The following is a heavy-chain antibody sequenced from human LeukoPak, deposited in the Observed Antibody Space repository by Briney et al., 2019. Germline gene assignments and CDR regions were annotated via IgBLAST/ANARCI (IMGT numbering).Heavy chain of an antibody. CDR2: MNPNSGNT. CDR3: ARHLVTHDAFDI. V-gene: IGHV1-8*01. J-gene: IGHJ3*02. CDR1: GYTFTSYD. Sequence: GASVKVSCKASGYTFTSYDINWVRQATGQGLEWMGWMNPNSGNTGYAQKFQGRVTMTRNTSISTAYMELSSLRSEDTAVYYCARHLVTHDAFDIWGQGTMVTVSS. D-gene: IGHD2-15*01.